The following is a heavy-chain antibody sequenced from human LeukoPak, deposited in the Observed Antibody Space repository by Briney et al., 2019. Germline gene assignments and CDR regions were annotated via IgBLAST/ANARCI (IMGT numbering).Heavy chain of an antibody. J-gene: IGHJ4*02. CDR2: IYPGDSDT. CDR3: ARPLQSGSFSGFDY. Sequence: GESLKISCKGSGYTFTTYWIAWVRQMPGKGLEWMGIIYPGDSDTRYSPSLQGQVTISVDKSISTAYLRWRSLKASDTAMYYCARPLQSGSFSGFDYWGQGTLVTVSS. V-gene: IGHV5-51*01. D-gene: IGHD1-26*01. CDR1: GYTFTTYW.